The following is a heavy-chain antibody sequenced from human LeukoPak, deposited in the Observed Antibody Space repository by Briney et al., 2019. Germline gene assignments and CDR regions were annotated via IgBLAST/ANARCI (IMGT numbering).Heavy chain of an antibody. Sequence: GGSLRLSCAASGFTFSSYGMHWVRQAPGKGLEGVAFIRYDGSNKYYADSVKGRFTISRDNSKNTLYLQMNSLRAEDTALYYCAKDTSYDILTGLLDWGQGTLVTVSS. CDR2: IRYDGSNK. V-gene: IGHV3-30*02. J-gene: IGHJ4*02. D-gene: IGHD3-9*01. CDR3: AKDTSYDILTGLLD. CDR1: GFTFSSYG.